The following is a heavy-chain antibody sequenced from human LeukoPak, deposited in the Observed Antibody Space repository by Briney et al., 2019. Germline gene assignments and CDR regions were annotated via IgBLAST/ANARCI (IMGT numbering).Heavy chain of an antibody. Sequence: ASVKVSCKASGYTFTGYYMHWVRQAPGQGLEWMGWINPNSGGTNYAQKFQGRVTMTRDTSISTAYMELSSLRSEDTAVYYCARDLVAHDYGEKGYYYYMDVWGKGTTVTVSS. CDR3: ARDLVAHDYGEKGYYYYMDV. V-gene: IGHV1-2*02. D-gene: IGHD4-17*01. CDR2: INPNSGGT. J-gene: IGHJ6*03. CDR1: GYTFTGYY.